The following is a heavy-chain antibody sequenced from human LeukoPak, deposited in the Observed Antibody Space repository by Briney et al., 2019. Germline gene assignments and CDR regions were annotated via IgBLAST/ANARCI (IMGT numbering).Heavy chain of an antibody. Sequence: GGSLRLSCAASGFTVSSNYMSWVRQAPGKGLEWVSSITSSRSYIYYADSVKGRFTISRDNAKNSLYLQMDSLRVEDTAEYYCARDPYSGNYGAYYYYYMDVWGKGTTVTVSS. J-gene: IGHJ6*03. D-gene: IGHD1-26*01. CDR2: ITSSRSYI. CDR1: GFTVSSNY. V-gene: IGHV3-21*06. CDR3: ARDPYSGNYGAYYYYYMDV.